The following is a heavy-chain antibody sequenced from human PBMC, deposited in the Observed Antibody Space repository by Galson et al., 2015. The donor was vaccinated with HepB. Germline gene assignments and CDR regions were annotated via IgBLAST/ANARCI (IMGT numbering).Heavy chain of an antibody. J-gene: IGHJ4*02. CDR2: TYYRSKWYN. V-gene: IGHV6-1*01. D-gene: IGHD3-3*01. CDR3: ARETDDFWSGYRETYFDY. CDR1: GDSVSSNSAA. Sequence: CAISGDSVSSNSAAWNWIRQSPSRGLEWLGRTYYRSKWYNDYAVSVKSRITINPDTSKNQFSLQLNSVTPEDTAVYYCARETDDFWSGYRETYFDYWGQGTLVTVSS.